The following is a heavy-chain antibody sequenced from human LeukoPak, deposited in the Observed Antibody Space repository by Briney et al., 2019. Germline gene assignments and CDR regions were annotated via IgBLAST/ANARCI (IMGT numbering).Heavy chain of an antibody. Sequence: PGRSLRLSCAASGFSSRSYSMNWVRQSPGKGLEWISYIGTGADAIYYADSVRGRFTTSRDNAKNSVYLQMNSLRVEDTAVYYCARGGQGRDDYFDYWGQGTLVTASS. CDR3: ARGGQGRDDYFDY. CDR2: IGTGADAI. CDR1: GFSSRSYS. V-gene: IGHV3-48*04. J-gene: IGHJ4*02.